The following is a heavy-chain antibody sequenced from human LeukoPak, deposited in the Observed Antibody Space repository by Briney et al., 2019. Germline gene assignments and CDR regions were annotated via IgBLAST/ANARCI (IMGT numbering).Heavy chain of an antibody. CDR3: ARQFVTAADAFDI. D-gene: IGHD2-15*01. Sequence: GGSLRLSCAASGFTVSSNYMSWVRQAPGKGLEWVSVIYSGGSTYYADSVKGRFTISRDNSKNTLYLQMNSLRAEDTAVYYCARQFVTAADAFDIWGQGTMVTVSS. J-gene: IGHJ3*02. CDR2: IYSGGST. V-gene: IGHV3-53*01. CDR1: GFTVSSNY.